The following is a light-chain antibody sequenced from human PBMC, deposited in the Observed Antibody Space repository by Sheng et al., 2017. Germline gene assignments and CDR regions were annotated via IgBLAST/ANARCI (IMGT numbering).Light chain of an antibody. CDR2: WAS. V-gene: IGKV4-1*01. Sequence: DIVMTQSPDSLAVSLGERATINCKSSQSVLYSSNNKNYLVWYQQKPGQPPKKLIYWASTRESGVPDRFSGSGSGTDFTLTISSLQAEDVAVYYCQQYYSIPPTFGQGTRVEIK. CDR1: QSVLYSSNNKNY. J-gene: IGKJ1*01. CDR3: QQYYSIPPT.